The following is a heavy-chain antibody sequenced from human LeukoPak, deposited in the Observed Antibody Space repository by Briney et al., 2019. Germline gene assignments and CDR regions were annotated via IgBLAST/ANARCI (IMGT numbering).Heavy chain of an antibody. J-gene: IGHJ3*02. CDR2: ISGSGGST. CDR1: EFTVGSNY. CDR3: ATTTVTDHDPSDLREFDI. V-gene: IGHV3-23*01. D-gene: IGHD4-17*01. Sequence: GGSLRLSCAASEFTVGSNYMSWVRQAPGKGLEWVSAISGSGGSTYYADSVKSRFTISRDNSKNTLYLQMNSLRAEDTAVYYCATTTVTDHDPSDLREFDIWGQGTMVTVSS.